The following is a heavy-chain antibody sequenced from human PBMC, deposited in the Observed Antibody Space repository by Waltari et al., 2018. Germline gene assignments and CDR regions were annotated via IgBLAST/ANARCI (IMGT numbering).Heavy chain of an antibody. Sequence: QVQLQQWGAGLLKPSETLSLTCAVSGGSFSGYYWSWIRQPPGKGLEWIGEINHSGSTNYNPSLKSRVTISVDTSKNQFSLKLSSVTAADTAVYYCARGRYSSSWYRFFDYWGQGTLVTVSS. V-gene: IGHV4-34*01. CDR3: ARGRYSSSWYRFFDY. CDR2: INHSGST. CDR1: GGSFSGYY. D-gene: IGHD6-13*01. J-gene: IGHJ4*02.